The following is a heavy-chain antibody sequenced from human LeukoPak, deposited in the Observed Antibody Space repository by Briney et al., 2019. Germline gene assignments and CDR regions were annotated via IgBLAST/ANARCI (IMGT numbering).Heavy chain of an antibody. Sequence: SETLSLTCTVSGGSISSYYWGWIRQPPGKGLEWIGYIYYSGSTYYNPSLKSRVTISVDTSKDQFSLKLSSVTAADTAVYYCATSEVVPAANFDYWGQGTLVTVSS. CDR1: GGSISSYY. D-gene: IGHD2-2*01. J-gene: IGHJ4*02. CDR3: ATSEVVPAANFDY. CDR2: IYYSGST. V-gene: IGHV4-30-4*01.